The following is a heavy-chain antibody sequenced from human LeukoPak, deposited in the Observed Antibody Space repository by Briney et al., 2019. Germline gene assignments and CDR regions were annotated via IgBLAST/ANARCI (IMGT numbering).Heavy chain of an antibody. CDR3: ANFVDTSMRGNDY. CDR1: GFTFSSHA. V-gene: IGHV3-23*01. J-gene: IGHJ4*02. Sequence: GGSLRLSCAPSGFTFSSHAMSWVRQAPGKGLEWVSAISADSYYTYYADSVQGRFTISRDNSKNTLYLQMNSLRAEDTALYYCANFVDTSMRGNDYSGQGTLVTVSS. CDR2: ISADSYYT. D-gene: IGHD5-18*01.